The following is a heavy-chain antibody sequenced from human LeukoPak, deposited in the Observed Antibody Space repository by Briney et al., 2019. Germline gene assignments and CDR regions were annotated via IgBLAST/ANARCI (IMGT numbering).Heavy chain of an antibody. D-gene: IGHD1-26*01. V-gene: IGHV1-18*01. CDR3: ASCGSYSGLFPPLFSDKLFHYV. Sequence: GASVKVSFKASGYTFTSYGISWVRQAPGQGLEWMGWISAYNGNTNYAQKLQGRVTITTDTSTSTAYMEPRRLRSDDTAVYYCASCGSYSGLFPPLFSDKLFHYVWGQGTLVTVSS. CDR1: GYTFTSYG. J-gene: IGHJ4*02. CDR2: ISAYNGNT.